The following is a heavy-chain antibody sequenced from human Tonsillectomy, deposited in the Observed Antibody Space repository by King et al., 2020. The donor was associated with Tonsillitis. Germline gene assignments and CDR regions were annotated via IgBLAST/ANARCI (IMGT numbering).Heavy chain of an antibody. D-gene: IGHD3-10*01. Sequence: DVQLVESGGGLVQPGGSLRLSCAASGFTFSSYAMSLVRQAPGKGLEWVSIISGRCGSTYYSDSVKGRFTISRDNSKNTLYLQLNSLTAEDTAVYYCAKDVRVGGYYGSGSYADYWGQGTLVTVSS. CDR3: AKDVRVGGYYGSGSYADY. CDR1: GFTFSSYA. V-gene: IGHV3-23*04. J-gene: IGHJ4*02. CDR2: ISGRCGST.